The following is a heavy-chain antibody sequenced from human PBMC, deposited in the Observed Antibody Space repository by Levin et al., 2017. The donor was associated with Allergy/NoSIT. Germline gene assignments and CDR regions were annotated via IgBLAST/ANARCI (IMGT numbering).Heavy chain of an antibody. V-gene: IGHV3-30*18. CDR1: GFTFSAYG. CDR3: AKDLADCSGGRCSSANLNYWFDP. CDR2: ISYDGSNK. Sequence: GESLKISCAASGFTFSAYGIHWVRQAPGKGLEWVAVISYDGSNKFFADSVKGRFTISRDNSKNKVYLQMDSLRVEDTAVYYCAKDLADCSGGRCSSANLNYWFDPWRHGTLVTVSS. D-gene: IGHD2-15*01. J-gene: IGHJ5*02.